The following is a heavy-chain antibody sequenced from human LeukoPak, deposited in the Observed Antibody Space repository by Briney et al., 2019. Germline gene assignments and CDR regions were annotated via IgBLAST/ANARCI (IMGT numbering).Heavy chain of an antibody. Sequence: GGSLRLSCAASGFTVNSKYMSWVRQAPGKGLEWVSVIYSGGSTYYADSVKGRFTISRDNSKNTLYLQMNSLRAEDTAVYSCARGGGSRYRYFDYWGQGALVTVSS. J-gene: IGHJ4*02. V-gene: IGHV3-53*01. CDR2: IYSGGST. CDR3: ARGGGSRYRYFDY. D-gene: IGHD6-13*01. CDR1: GFTVNSKY.